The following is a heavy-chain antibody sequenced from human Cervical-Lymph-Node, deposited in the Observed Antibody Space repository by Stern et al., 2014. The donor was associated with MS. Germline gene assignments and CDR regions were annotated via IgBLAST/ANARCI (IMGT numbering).Heavy chain of an antibody. Sequence: QLQLQESGPGFGKPSETLSLTCTASGGSISTFYWNWTRPSPGKGLAWIGLINYSGSTNYTHSVKSRVTIAVGTSKNQFSLNLRSVTAADTAVYYCARRDYYDSSGYYDDAFDIWGQGTMVTVSS. V-gene: IGHV4-59*01. D-gene: IGHD3-22*01. CDR3: ARRDYYDSSGYYDDAFDI. J-gene: IGHJ3*02. CDR1: GGSISTFY. CDR2: INYSGST.